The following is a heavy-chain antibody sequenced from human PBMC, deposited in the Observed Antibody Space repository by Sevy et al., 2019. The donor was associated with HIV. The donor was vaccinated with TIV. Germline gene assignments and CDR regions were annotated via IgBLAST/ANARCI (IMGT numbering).Heavy chain of an antibody. CDR1: GFTFSSYG. V-gene: IGHV3-33*01. J-gene: IGHJ6*02. CDR2: IWYDGSNK. CDR3: AREVVGATNYYYYGMDV. D-gene: IGHD1-26*01. Sequence: GGSLRLSCAASGFTFSSYGMHWVRQAPGKGLEWVAVIWYDGSNKYYADSVKGRFTISRDNSKNTPYLQMNSLRAEDTAVYYCAREVVGATNYYYYGMDVWGQGTTVTVSS.